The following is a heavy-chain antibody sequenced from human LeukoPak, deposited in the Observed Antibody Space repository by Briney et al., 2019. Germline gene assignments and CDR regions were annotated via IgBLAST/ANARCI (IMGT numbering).Heavy chain of an antibody. CDR3: ARHVTVSFMIVVVIRSHFDY. CDR1: GDSFNGYY. Sequence: SETLSLTCAVCGDSFNGYYWSWLRQPPGKGLEWLGEINHSGSTNYNPSLKRRVTISIDTSKNQFSLKLSSVTAADTAVYYCARHVTVSFMIVVVIRSHFDYWGQGTLVTVSS. J-gene: IGHJ4*02. CDR2: INHSGST. V-gene: IGHV4-34*01. D-gene: IGHD3-22*01.